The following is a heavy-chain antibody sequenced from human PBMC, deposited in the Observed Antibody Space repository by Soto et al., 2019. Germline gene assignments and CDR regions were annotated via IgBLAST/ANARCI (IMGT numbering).Heavy chain of an antibody. Sequence: ASVKVSCKASGYSFTRYGIGWARQAPGQGLEWMGWINAYNGNTNYAQNLQGRLTLTTDTSTTTAYMELRSLRSNDTAIYYCAMVEVYVTPSPQDVWGQGTTVTVSS. CDR2: INAYNGNT. J-gene: IGHJ6*02. CDR1: GYSFTRYG. V-gene: IGHV1-18*01. CDR3: AMVEVYVTPSPQDV. D-gene: IGHD3-16*01.